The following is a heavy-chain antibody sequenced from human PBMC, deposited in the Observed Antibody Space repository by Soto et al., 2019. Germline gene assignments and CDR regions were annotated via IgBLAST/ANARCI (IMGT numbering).Heavy chain of an antibody. J-gene: IGHJ6*02. V-gene: IGHV4-31*03. CDR2: IYYSGST. Sequence: QVQLQESGPGLVKPSQTLALTCTVSGGSISSGGYYWSWIRQHPGKGLEWIGYIYYSGSTYYNPSLKSRVTISVDTSKNQFSLKLSSVTAADTAVYYCARYSGYDLRTDYGMDVWGQGTTVTVSS. CDR3: ARYSGYDLRTDYGMDV. CDR1: GGSISSGGYY. D-gene: IGHD5-12*01.